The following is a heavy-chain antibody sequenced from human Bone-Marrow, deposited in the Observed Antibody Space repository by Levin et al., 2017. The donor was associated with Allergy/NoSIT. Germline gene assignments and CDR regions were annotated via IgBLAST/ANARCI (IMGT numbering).Heavy chain of an antibody. V-gene: IGHV3-30*04. CDR1: GFTFSSHA. Sequence: QAGGSLRLSCAASGFTFSSHAMHWVRQAPGKGLDWVAVISYDGSKQYYAESVKGRFTVSRDNSKNTLYLQMNSLSAEDTAIYFCVKDRFGDSSYDFLPDYWGQGTQAAVSS. D-gene: IGHD3-22*01. CDR3: VKDRFGDSSYDFLPDY. CDR2: ISYDGSKQ. J-gene: IGHJ4*02.